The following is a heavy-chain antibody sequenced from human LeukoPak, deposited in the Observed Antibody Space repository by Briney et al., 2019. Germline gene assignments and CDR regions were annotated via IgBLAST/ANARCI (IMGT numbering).Heavy chain of an antibody. J-gene: IGHJ4*02. Sequence: SETLSLTCTVSGGSISSGGYYWSWIRQPPGKGLEWIGYIYYSGSTNYNPSLKSRVTISVDTSKNQFSLKLSSVTAADTAVYYCARVVRYYYGSGSPATYFDYWGQGTLVTVSS. CDR1: GGSISSGGYY. D-gene: IGHD3-10*01. V-gene: IGHV4-61*08. CDR3: ARVVRYYYGSGSPATYFDY. CDR2: IYYSGST.